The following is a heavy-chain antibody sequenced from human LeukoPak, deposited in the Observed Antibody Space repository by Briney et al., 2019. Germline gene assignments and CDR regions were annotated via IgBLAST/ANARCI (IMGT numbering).Heavy chain of an antibody. D-gene: IGHD3-10*01. CDR1: GFTFSSYS. Sequence: GGSLRLSCAASGFTFSSYSMNWVRQAPGKGLERVSHITSSSNVIYYADSVKGRFTISRDNAQNSLFLQMNSLRDEDTAVYYCARALGTYYASGSYYYFDYWGQGTLVNVAS. V-gene: IGHV3-48*02. CDR3: ARALGTYYASGSYYYFDY. J-gene: IGHJ4*02. CDR2: ITSSSNVI.